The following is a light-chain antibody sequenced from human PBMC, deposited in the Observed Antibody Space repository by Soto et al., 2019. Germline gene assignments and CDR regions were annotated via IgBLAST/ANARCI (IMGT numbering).Light chain of an antibody. V-gene: IGKV1-5*03. Sequence: DIQMTQSPSTLSASVGDRVTITCRASQSLSGWLAWYQQIPGKAPKLLIYKTSTLETGVPSRFSGSGSETEFATSISSRQPDDFATYCGQQYYKLHTLGQGTNLEIK. CDR1: QSLSGW. J-gene: IGKJ2*01. CDR2: KTS. CDR3: QQYYKLHT.